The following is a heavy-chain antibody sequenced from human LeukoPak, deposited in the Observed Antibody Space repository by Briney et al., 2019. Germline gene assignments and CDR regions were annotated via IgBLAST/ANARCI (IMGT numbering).Heavy chain of an antibody. CDR2: INSDGSGT. CDR3: ARAGEGLLAYSFDL. CDR1: GFTFSSNW. Sequence: GGSLRLSCAASGFTFSSNWMHWVRQGPGKGLVWVSRINSDGSGTSYADSVKGRFTISRDNAKNTLYLQMNRLRAEDTAEYYCARAGEGLLAYSFDLWGQGTMVTVSS. D-gene: IGHD1-26*01. V-gene: IGHV3-74*01. J-gene: IGHJ3*01.